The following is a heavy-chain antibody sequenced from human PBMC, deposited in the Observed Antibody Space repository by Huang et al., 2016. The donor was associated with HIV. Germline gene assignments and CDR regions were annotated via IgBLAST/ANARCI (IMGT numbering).Heavy chain of an antibody. CDR2: VIPIFGKP. V-gene: IGHV1-69*13. D-gene: IGHD3-3*01. Sequence: QVQLVQSGAEVKKPGSSVKVSCKVSGGTFNNAISWVRQAPGQGLEWMGGVIPIFGKPNYERKFQGRVTITADESTSIADMELSRLRSEDTAVYYCARGAPDLDSHLDHWGQGTLVTVSS. CDR3: ARGAPDLDSHLDH. CDR1: GGTFNNA. J-gene: IGHJ4*02.